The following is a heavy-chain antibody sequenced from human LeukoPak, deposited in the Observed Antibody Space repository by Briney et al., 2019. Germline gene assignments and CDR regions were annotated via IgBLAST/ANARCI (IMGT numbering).Heavy chain of an antibody. Sequence: SSETLSLTCTVSGGSISSSSYYWGWIRQPPGKGLEWSGSIYYSGSTYYNPSLKSRVTISVDTSKNQFSLKLSSVTAADTAVYYCARPGLEDEISHYYMDVWGKGTTVTISS. V-gene: IGHV4-39*01. J-gene: IGHJ6*03. CDR1: GGSISSSSYY. CDR3: ARPGLEDEISHYYMDV. CDR2: IYYSGST. D-gene: IGHD1-1*01.